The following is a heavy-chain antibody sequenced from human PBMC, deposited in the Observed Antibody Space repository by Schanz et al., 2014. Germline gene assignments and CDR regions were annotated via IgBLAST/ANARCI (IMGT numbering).Heavy chain of an antibody. CDR3: ATVDRTRYDAMDV. J-gene: IGHJ6*02. CDR2: IIPILDKT. D-gene: IGHD3-9*01. V-gene: IGHV1-69*08. CDR1: GGTFSSST. Sequence: QVQLVQSGAEVKKPGSSVKVSCKASGGTFSSSTLTWVRQAPGQGLEWMGRIIPILDKTNYAQKIQGRVTVTANKSTSTVSMEVSGLRSEDTAVYYCATVDRTRYDAMDVWGQGTTVTVSS.